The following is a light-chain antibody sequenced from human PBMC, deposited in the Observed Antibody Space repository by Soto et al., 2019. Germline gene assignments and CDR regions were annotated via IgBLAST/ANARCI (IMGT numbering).Light chain of an antibody. CDR2: DAS. J-gene: IGKJ1*01. CDR3: QQRSDWPAWT. CDR1: QSVSSS. V-gene: IGKV3-11*01. Sequence: EIVLTQSPATLSLSPGERATLSCRASQSVSSSLAWYQQKPGLPPRLLIYDASNRAAGIPARFSGSRSGTDFTLTISSLEPEDFAVYYCQQRSDWPAWTFGQGTKVEIK.